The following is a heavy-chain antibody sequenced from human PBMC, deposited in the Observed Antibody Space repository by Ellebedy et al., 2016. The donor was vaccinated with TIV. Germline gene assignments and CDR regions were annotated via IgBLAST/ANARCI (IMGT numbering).Heavy chain of an antibody. CDR2: NIAMFGTP. CDR3: ARAAAGGIGGFYYFGLDV. D-gene: IGHD6-13*01. V-gene: IGHV1-69*13. J-gene: IGHJ6*02. Sequence: AASVKVSCKASGGTFSSYAISWVRQARGQGLEWMGGNIAMFGTPNYAQKFQGRVTITADESPTTAYMELSSLRSEDTAVYYCARAAAGGIGGFYYFGLDVWGQGTTVTVSS. CDR1: GGTFSSYA.